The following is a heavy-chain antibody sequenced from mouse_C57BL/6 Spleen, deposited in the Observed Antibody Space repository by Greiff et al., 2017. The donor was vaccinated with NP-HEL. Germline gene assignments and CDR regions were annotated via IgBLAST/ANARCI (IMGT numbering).Heavy chain of an antibody. V-gene: IGHV1-54*01. CDR3: ARRADGYYGYFDY. Sequence: QVQLKESGAELVRPGTSVKVSCKASGYAFTNYLIEWVKQRPGQGLEWIGVINPGSGGTNYNEKFKGKATLTADKSSSTAYMQLSSLTSEDSAVYFCARRADGYYGYFDYWGQGTTLTVSS. CDR1: GYAFTNYL. D-gene: IGHD2-3*01. CDR2: INPGSGGT. J-gene: IGHJ2*01.